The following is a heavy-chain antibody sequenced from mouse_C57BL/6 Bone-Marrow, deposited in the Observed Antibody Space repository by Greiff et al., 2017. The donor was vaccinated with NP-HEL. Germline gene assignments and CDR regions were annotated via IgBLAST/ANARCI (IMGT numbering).Heavy chain of an antibody. J-gene: IGHJ3*01. D-gene: IGHD1-1*01. Sequence: QVQLQQPGAELVRPGSSVKLSCTASGYTFTSYWMHWVKQRPIQGLEWIGNIDPSDSETHYNQKFKDKATLTVDKSSSTAYMQLSSLTSEDSAVYYCARADYGGFAYWGQGTLVTVSA. CDR3: ARADYGGFAY. CDR2: IDPSDSET. V-gene: IGHV1-52*01. CDR1: GYTFTSYW.